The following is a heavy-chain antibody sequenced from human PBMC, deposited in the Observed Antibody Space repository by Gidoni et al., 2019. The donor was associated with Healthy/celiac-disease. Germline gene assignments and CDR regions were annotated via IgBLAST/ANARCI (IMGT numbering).Heavy chain of an antibody. J-gene: IGHJ4*02. Sequence: QLQLQESGPGLVTPSETLSLTCTVSGGSISSSSYYWGWIRQPPGKGLEWIGRIYYSGSTYYNPSLKSRVTISVDTSKNQFSLKLSSVTAADTAVYYCARHQGALGMKEALDYWGQGTLVTVSS. CDR2: IYYSGST. CDR1: GGSISSSSYY. CDR3: ARHQGALGMKEALDY. V-gene: IGHV4-39*01. D-gene: IGHD7-27*01.